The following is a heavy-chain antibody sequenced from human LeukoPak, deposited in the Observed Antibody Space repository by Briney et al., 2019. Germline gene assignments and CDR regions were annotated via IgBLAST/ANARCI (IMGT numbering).Heavy chain of an antibody. CDR3: ARGGPPYDFWSGYVFDY. J-gene: IGHJ4*02. Sequence: PSETLSLTCTVSGGSISSYYWSWIRQPPGKGLEWIGYIYYSGSTNYNPSLKSRVTISVDTSKNQFSLKLSSVTAADTAVYYCARGGPPYDFWSGYVFDYWGQGTLVTVSS. CDR1: GGSISSYY. D-gene: IGHD3-3*01. CDR2: IYYSGST. V-gene: IGHV4-59*01.